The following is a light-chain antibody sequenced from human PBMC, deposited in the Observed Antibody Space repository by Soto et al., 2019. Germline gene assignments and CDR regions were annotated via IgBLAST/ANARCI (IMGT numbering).Light chain of an antibody. CDR2: DAS. J-gene: IGKJ2*01. CDR1: QSISNN. V-gene: IGKV3-15*01. CDR3: EQCTNWPPYP. Sequence: DIVMTQSPATLSVSPGERDTLSCRASQSISNNLAWYQHKPGQAPRLLIYDASTRATGVTARFSVSGSGTEFTLTISSLQSEDFSVYYCEQCTNWPPYPFGQGTKLEIK.